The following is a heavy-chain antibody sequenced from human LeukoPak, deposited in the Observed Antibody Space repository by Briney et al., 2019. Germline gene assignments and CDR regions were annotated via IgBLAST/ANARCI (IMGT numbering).Heavy chain of an antibody. V-gene: IGHV3-21*01. CDR2: ISSSSSYI. CDR1: GFTFSSYS. D-gene: IGHD3-10*01. J-gene: IGHJ4*02. CDR3: ARDRGYYGSGSYDFDY. Sequence: PGGSLRLSCAASGFTFSSYSMNWVRQAPGKGLVWVSSISSSSSYISYADSVKGRFTISTDNAKNSLYLQMNSLRAGDTAVYYCARDRGYYGSGSYDFDYWGQGTLVTVSS.